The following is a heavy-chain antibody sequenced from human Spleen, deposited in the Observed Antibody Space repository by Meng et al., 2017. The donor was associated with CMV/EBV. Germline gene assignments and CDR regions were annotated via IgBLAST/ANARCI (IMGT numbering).Heavy chain of an antibody. V-gene: IGHV1-2*02. CDR2: INPNSGGT. D-gene: IGHD1-7*01. Sequence: ASVKVSCKASGYTFTSYDINWVRQAPGQGLEWMGWINPNSGGTNYAQKFQGRVTMTRDTSISTAYMELSRLRSDDTAAYYCARAVTGTTFDYWGQGTLVTVSS. CDR1: GYTFTSYD. CDR3: ARAVTGTTFDY. J-gene: IGHJ4*02.